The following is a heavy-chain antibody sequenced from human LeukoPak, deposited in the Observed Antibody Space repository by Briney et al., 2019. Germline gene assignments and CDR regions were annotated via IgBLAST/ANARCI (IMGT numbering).Heavy chain of an antibody. D-gene: IGHD4-17*01. V-gene: IGHV3-23*01. Sequence: PGGSLRLSCAASGFTFSSYAMSWVRQAPGKGLEGVSAISGSGGSTYYADSVKGRFTISRDNSKNTLYLQMNSLRAEDTAVYYCAKGDDYGDYVRRYAFDIWGQGTMVTVSS. J-gene: IGHJ3*02. CDR3: AKGDDYGDYVRRYAFDI. CDR2: ISGSGGST. CDR1: GFTFSSYA.